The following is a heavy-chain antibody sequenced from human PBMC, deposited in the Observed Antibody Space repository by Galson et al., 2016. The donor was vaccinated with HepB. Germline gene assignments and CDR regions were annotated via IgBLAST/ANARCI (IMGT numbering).Heavy chain of an antibody. Sequence: SLRLSCAVSGFTFSNFPMSWVRQAPGKGLEWVSGITGSGAGTYYADSVKGRFTISRDNSKNTLYLQMNSLRAEDTAVYYCARAWIHLYDLDYWGQGALVTVSS. V-gene: IGHV3-23*01. CDR1: GFTFSNFP. D-gene: IGHD5-18*01. J-gene: IGHJ4*02. CDR3: ARAWIHLYDLDY. CDR2: ITGSGAGT.